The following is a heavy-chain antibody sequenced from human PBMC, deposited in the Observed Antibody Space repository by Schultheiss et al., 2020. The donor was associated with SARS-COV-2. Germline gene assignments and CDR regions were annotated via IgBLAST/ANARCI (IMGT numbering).Heavy chain of an antibody. V-gene: IGHV3-21*01. CDR1: GFTFSSYT. CDR3: ATVKGLQEWFISDF. D-gene: IGHD5-18*01. J-gene: IGHJ4*02. Sequence: GGSLRLSCAASGFTFSSYTMSWVRQAPGKGLEWVSSISSSSSYIYYADSVKGRFTISRDNAKNSLYLHMNSLTDEDTATYYCATVKGLQEWFISDFWGQGTLVTVSS. CDR2: ISSSSSYI.